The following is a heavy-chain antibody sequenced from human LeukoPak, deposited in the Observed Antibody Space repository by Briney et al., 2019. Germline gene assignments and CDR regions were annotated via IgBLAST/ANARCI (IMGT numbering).Heavy chain of an antibody. CDR1: GYTFTSYG. CDR3: ARVYCSGSSCYYYYYYMDV. V-gene: IGHV1-18*01. D-gene: IGHD2-15*01. J-gene: IGHJ6*03. CDR2: ISAYNGNT. Sequence: ASVKVSCKASGYTFTSYGISWVRQAPGQGLEWMGWISAYNGNTNYAQKLQGRVTMTTDTSPSTAYMELRSLRADDTAVYYCARVYCSGSSCYYYYYYMDVWGKGTTVTVSS.